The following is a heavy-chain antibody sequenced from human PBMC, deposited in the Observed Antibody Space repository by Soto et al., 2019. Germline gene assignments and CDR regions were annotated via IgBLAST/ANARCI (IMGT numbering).Heavy chain of an antibody. V-gene: IGHV3-33*01. CDR2: IWYDGSNT. Sequence: GGSLRLSCEVSGFTFSSYGMHWVRQAPGKGLEWVAVIWYDGSNTYYADSMKGRFTISRDNSKNTLYLQVNSLTAEDTAVYICARALRIDYWGQGTLVTVSS. CDR1: GFTFSSYG. J-gene: IGHJ4*02. CDR3: ARALRIDY. D-gene: IGHD5-12*01.